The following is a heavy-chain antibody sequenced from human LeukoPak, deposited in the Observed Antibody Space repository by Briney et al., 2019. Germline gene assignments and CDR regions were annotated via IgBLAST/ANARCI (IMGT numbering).Heavy chain of an antibody. D-gene: IGHD5-24*01. CDR3: AGTRTGYTLSRFYY. V-gene: IGHV3-23*01. CDR2: ISGSGGST. CDR1: GFTFSSYA. Sequence: GGSLRLSCAASGFTFSSYAMSWVRQAPGKGLEWVSAISGSGGSTYYADSVKGRFTISRDNSKNTLYLQMNSLRAEDTAVYYCAGTRTGYTLSRFYYWGQGTLVTVSS. J-gene: IGHJ4*02.